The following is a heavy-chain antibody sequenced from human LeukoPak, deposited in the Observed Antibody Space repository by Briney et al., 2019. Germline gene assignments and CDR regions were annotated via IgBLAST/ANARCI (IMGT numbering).Heavy chain of an antibody. CDR1: GGSISSSNW. Sequence: PSETLSLTCAVSGGSISSSNWWSWVRQPPGKGLEWIGEIYHSGSTNYNPSLKSRVTMSVDTSKNQFSLKLSSVTAADTAVYYCARVQEDYYGSGSYSWFDPWGQGTLVTVSS. D-gene: IGHD3-10*01. CDR3: ARVQEDYYGSGSYSWFDP. V-gene: IGHV4-4*02. CDR2: IYHSGST. J-gene: IGHJ5*02.